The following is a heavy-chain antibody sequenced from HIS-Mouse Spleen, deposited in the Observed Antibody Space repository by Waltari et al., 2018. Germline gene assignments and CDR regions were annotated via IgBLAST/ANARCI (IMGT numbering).Heavy chain of an antibody. CDR3: ARDYYGSGSYYYYYGMDV. Sequence: QVQLVQSGAEVKKPGASVKVSCKASGYTFTGYYMHWVRQVPGQGVEWMGGINPNRGGTNYAQKFQGRVTMTRDTSISTAYMELGRLRSDDTAVYYCARDYYGSGSYYYYYGMDVWGQGTTVTVSS. CDR2: INPNRGGT. CDR1: GYTFTGYY. J-gene: IGHJ6*02. V-gene: IGHV1-2*02. D-gene: IGHD3-10*01.